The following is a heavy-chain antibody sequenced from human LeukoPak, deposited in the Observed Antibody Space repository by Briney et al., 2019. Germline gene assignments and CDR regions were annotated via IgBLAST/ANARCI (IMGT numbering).Heavy chain of an antibody. Sequence: GGSLRLSCAASGLTFSSYAMSWVRQAPGKGLEWVSAISGSGGSTYYADSVKGRFTISRDNSKNTLYLQMNSLRAEDTAVYYCAKMVFPVIVAFDIWGQGTMVTVSS. CDR3: AKMVFPVIVAFDI. D-gene: IGHD3-22*01. J-gene: IGHJ3*02. V-gene: IGHV3-23*01. CDR2: ISGSGGST. CDR1: GLTFSSYA.